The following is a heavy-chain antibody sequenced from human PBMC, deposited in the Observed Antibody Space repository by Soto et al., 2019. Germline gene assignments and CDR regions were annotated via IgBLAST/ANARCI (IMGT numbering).Heavy chain of an antibody. Sequence: QVQLQESGPGLVKPSETLSLTCTVSGGSVSSGSYYWTWIRQSPGKGLEWVGYIYYNGATSYNPSLKSRVTXSRDTSKNQFSLNLTSVTAADTAVYYCARNDAACDIWGQGTMVSVSS. J-gene: IGHJ3*02. V-gene: IGHV4-61*01. CDR1: GGSVSSGSYY. CDR3: ARNDAACDI. CDR2: IYYNGAT.